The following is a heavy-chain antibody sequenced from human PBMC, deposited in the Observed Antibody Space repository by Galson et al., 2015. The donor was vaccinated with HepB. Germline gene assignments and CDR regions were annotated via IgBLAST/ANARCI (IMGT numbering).Heavy chain of an antibody. CDR1: GFAFGASA. CDR3: ATVGWVMTPGFDV. J-gene: IGHJ3*01. CDR2: VSHDETKK. Sequence: SLRLYCAESGFAFGASALHWARQTPVKGLECVAYVSHDETKKHYAGSVQGRFTISSDNSKDTLFLQMNSLRSDDTALYYCATVGWVMTPGFDVWGRGAMVTVSS. D-gene: IGHD2-21*01. V-gene: IGHV3-30*06.